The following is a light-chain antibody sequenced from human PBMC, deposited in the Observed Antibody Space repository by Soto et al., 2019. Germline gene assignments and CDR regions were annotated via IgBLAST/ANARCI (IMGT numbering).Light chain of an antibody. CDR3: QQYNSYSL. Sequence: DIQMTQSPSTLSASVGDRVTITCRASQSISSWLAWYQQKPGKAPKLLIYDASSLESGVPSRFSGSGSGTEFTLTISSLQPDDFATYYCQQYNSYSLFGGGANVAIK. CDR1: QSISSW. CDR2: DAS. J-gene: IGKJ4*01. V-gene: IGKV1-5*01.